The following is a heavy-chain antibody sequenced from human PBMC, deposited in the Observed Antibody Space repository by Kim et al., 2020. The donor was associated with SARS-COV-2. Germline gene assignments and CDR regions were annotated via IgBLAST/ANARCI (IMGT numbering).Heavy chain of an antibody. Sequence: GGSLRLSCAASGFTFSIYGMHWVRQAPGKGPEWVAVISYDASNEYYVDSVKGRFTISRDNSKNTVYLQMNSLKAEDTAVYYCAKDGARYDFWSGQRPDYYYYYGMDVWGQGTTVTVSS. J-gene: IGHJ6*02. CDR2: ISYDASNE. V-gene: IGHV3-30*18. D-gene: IGHD3-3*01. CDR1: GFTFSIYG. CDR3: AKDGARYDFWSGQRPDYYYYYGMDV.